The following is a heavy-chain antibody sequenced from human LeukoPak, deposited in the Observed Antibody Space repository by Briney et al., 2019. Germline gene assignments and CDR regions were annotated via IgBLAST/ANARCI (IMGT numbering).Heavy chain of an antibody. V-gene: IGHV1-46*01. J-gene: IGHJ4*02. CDR2: INPSGGST. CDR3: ARGVPPTVPNAGDYFDY. Sequence: ASVKVSCKASGYTFTSYYMHWVRQAPGQGLEWMGIINPSGGSTSYAQKFQGRVTITADKSTSTAYMELSSLRSEDTAVYYCARGVPPTVPNAGDYFDYWGQGTLVTVSS. CDR1: GYTFTSYY. D-gene: IGHD4-17*01.